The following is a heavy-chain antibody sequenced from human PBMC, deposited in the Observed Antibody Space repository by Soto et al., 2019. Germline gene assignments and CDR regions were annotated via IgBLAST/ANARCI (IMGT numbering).Heavy chain of an antibody. CDR1: GGSFSGYY. CDR2: INHSGST. V-gene: IGHV4-34*01. D-gene: IGHD1-7*01. Sequence: PSETLSLTCAVYGGSFSGYYWSWIRQPPGKGLEWIGEINHSGSTNYNPSLKSRVTISVDTSKNQFSLKLSSVTAADTAVYYCARVRYNWNYGRYYYYYGMDVWGQGTTVTVSS. CDR3: ARVRYNWNYGRYYYYYGMDV. J-gene: IGHJ6*02.